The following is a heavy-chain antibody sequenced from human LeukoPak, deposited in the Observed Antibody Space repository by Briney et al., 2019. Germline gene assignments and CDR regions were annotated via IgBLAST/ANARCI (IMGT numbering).Heavy chain of an antibody. J-gene: IGHJ3*02. CDR2: ISGSGGST. D-gene: IGHD6-13*01. Sequence: PGGSLRLSCATSKFNFNTYGMTWVRQAPGKGLEWVSAISGSGGSTYYADSVKGRFTISRDNSKNTLYLQMNSLRAEDTAVYYCAKDLGSYSGSWKDDAFDIWGQGTMVSVSS. CDR1: KFNFNTYG. V-gene: IGHV3-23*01. CDR3: AKDLGSYSGSWKDDAFDI.